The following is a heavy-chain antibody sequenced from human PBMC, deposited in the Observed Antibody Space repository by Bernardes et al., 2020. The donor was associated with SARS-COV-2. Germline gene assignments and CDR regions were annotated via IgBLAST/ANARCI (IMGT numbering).Heavy chain of an antibody. CDR2: ISYDGSNK. CDR3: ARDTDIVVVPAAWASFLVRGGFDY. V-gene: IGHV3-30*04. D-gene: IGHD2-2*01. Sequence: SLRLSCAASGFTFSSYAMHWVRQAPGKGLEWVAVISYDGSNKYYADSVKGRFTISRDNSKNTLYLQMNSLRAEDTAVYYCARDTDIVVVPAAWASFLVRGGFDYWGQGTLVTVSS. J-gene: IGHJ4*02. CDR1: GFTFSSYA.